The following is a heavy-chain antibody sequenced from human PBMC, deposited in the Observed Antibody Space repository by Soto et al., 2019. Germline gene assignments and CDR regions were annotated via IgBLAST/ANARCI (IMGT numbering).Heavy chain of an antibody. CDR2: IIPIFGTA. CDR3: ARDEYSSSSHFDY. V-gene: IGHV1-69*06. CDR1: GGTFSSYA. J-gene: IGHJ4*02. Sequence: SVKVSCKASGGTFSSYAISWVRQAPGQGLEWMGGIIPIFGTANYAQKFQGRVTITADKSTSTAYMELSSLRSEDTAVYYCARDEYSSSSHFDYWGQGTLVTVSS. D-gene: IGHD6-6*01.